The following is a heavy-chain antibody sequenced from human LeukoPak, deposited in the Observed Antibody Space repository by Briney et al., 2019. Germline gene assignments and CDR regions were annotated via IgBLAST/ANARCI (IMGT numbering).Heavy chain of an antibody. J-gene: IGHJ6*02. V-gene: IGHV3-21*01. CDR2: ISSSSSYI. Sequence: GGSLRLSCAASGFTFSSYSMNWVRQAPGKGLEWVSSISSSSSYIYYADSVKGRFTISRDNAKNSLYLQMNSLRAEDTAVNYRARDLSKSTVTTALLYYYYGMDVWGQGTTVTVSS. CDR1: GFTFSSYS. CDR3: ARDLSKSTVTTALLYYYYGMDV. D-gene: IGHD4-17*01.